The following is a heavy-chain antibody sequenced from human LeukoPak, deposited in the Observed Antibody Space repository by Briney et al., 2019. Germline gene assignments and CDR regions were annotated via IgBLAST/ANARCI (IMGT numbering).Heavy chain of an antibody. V-gene: IGHV1-46*01. J-gene: IGHJ3*02. CDR2: INPSGGST. CDR3: ARVSWPAALNDAFDI. CDR1: GYTFTGYY. Sequence: GASVKVSCKASGYTFTGYYMRWVRQAPGQGLEWMGIINPSGGSTSYAQKFQGRVTMTRDTFTSTVYMELSSLRSEDTAVYYCARVSWPAALNDAFDIWGQGTMVTVSS. D-gene: IGHD2-15*01.